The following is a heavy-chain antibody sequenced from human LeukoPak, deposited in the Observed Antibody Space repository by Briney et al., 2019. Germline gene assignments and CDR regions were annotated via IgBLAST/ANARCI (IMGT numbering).Heavy chain of an antibody. D-gene: IGHD2-8*01. CDR3: AKDNGVIVSGYFDL. V-gene: IGHV3-23*01. CDR2: ISGSGDIT. Sequence: PGGSLRLSCAASGFTFSSYAMSWVRPAPGKGLEWVSAISGSGDITYYADSVKGRFTISRDNSKNTLYLQMDSLRAEDAAVYYCAKDNGVIVSGYFDLWGQGTLLTVSS. CDR1: GFTFSSYA. J-gene: IGHJ4*02.